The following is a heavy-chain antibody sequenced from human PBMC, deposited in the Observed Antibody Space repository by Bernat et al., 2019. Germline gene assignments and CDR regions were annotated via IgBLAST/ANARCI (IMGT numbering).Heavy chain of an antibody. CDR1: GDFFTNYW. CDR3: ARRAGSLNYFDY. CDR2: IYPADSGT. Sequence: GGWLEGSGKGSGDFFTNYWIGWVRQMPGKGLGWVGIIYPADSGTRYSPSFQGQVTISVDQSISTAYLQWSSLKASDTAMYYCARRAGSLNYFDYWGQGTLVTVSS. D-gene: IGHD6-13*01. J-gene: IGHJ4*02. V-gene: IGHV5-51*01.